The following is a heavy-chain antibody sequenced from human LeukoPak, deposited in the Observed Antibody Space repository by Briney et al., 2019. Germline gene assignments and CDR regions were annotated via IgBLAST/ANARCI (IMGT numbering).Heavy chain of an antibody. Sequence: PSETLSLTCTVSGGPIRSYYWSWMRQPPGKGLEWIGNIHYSESTNFNPSLKSRVAIAVDTSKNQFSLSMRSVTAADTAVYYCARVSAAGMELQYGMDVWGQGTTVFVSS. CDR3: ARVSAAGMELQYGMDV. D-gene: IGHD6-13*01. CDR2: IHYSEST. V-gene: IGHV4-59*01. CDR1: GGPIRSYY. J-gene: IGHJ6*02.